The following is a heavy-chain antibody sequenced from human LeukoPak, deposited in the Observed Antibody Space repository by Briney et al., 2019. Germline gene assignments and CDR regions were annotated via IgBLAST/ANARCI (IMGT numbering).Heavy chain of an antibody. V-gene: IGHV4-59*08. CDR3: ARQVRAGNWFDP. D-gene: IGHD1-1*01. CDR2: IYYSGST. J-gene: IGHJ5*02. CDR1: GGSISSYY. Sequence: SETLSLTCTVSGGSISSYYWSWIRLPPGKGLEWIGYIYYSGSTNYNPSLKSRVTISVDTSKNQFSLKLSSVTAADTAVYYCARQVRAGNWFDPWGQGTLVTVSS.